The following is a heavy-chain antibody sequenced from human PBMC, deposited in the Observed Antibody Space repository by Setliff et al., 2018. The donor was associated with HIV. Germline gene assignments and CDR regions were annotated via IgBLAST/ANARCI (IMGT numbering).Heavy chain of an antibody. Sequence: ASVKVSCKASGYTITTYGIIWVRQAPGQGLEWMGWISAYNGNTNYARKLQGRVTMTTDTSTTTAYMELRSLRSDDTAVYYCAREGYISGWSAGDYYYYMDVWGKGTTVT. J-gene: IGHJ6*03. D-gene: IGHD6-19*01. CDR3: AREGYISGWSAGDYYYYMDV. CDR2: ISAYNGNT. CDR1: GYTITTYG. V-gene: IGHV1-18*01.